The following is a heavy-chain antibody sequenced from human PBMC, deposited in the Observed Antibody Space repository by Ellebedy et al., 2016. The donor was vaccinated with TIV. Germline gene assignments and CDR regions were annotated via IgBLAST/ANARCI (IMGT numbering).Heavy chain of an antibody. CDR1: GFTFSSYS. CDR3: ARDWGSGYYKGSGMDV. V-gene: IGHV3-21*01. CDR2: ISSSSSSYI. D-gene: IGHD3-3*01. Sequence: GGSLRLSCEASGFTFSSYSMNWVRQAPGKGLEWVSSISSSSSSYIYYADSVKGRFTISRDNAKDSLYLQMNSLRAEDTAVYYCARDWGSGYYKGSGMDVWGQGTTVTVSS. J-gene: IGHJ6*02.